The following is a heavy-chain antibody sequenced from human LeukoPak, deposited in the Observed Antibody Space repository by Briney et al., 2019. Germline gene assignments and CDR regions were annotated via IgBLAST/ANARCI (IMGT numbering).Heavy chain of an antibody. Sequence: PSETLSLTCTVSGGSISSYYWGWIRQPPGKGLEWIGYIYYSGSTNYNPSLKSRVTISVGTSKNQFSLKLSSVTAADTAVYYCARHPPYSSGWRNGLDYWGQGTLVTVSS. CDR1: GGSISSYY. J-gene: IGHJ4*02. CDR3: ARHPPYSSGWRNGLDY. D-gene: IGHD6-19*01. CDR2: IYYSGST. V-gene: IGHV4-59*08.